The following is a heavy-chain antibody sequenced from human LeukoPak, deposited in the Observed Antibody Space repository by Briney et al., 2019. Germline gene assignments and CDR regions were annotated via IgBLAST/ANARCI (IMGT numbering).Heavy chain of an antibody. V-gene: IGHV3-21*01. CDR3: ARDGSGFYHYYYMDV. CDR2: ISTVSTYT. CDR1: GFTFTDYS. Sequence: PGGSLTLSCAPSGFTFTDYSMNWVRQAPGKGLEWVAHISTVSTYTHYTDSVKGRLTISRDNRKNLLYLQMSSLGAEDTAVYYCARDGSGFYHYYYMDVWGKGTTVTVSS. D-gene: IGHD6-25*01. J-gene: IGHJ6*03.